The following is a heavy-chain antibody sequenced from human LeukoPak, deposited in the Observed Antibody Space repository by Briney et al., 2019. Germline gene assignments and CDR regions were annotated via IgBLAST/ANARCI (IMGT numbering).Heavy chain of an antibody. D-gene: IGHD6-13*01. V-gene: IGHV4-31*03. Sequence: PSETLSLTCTVSGGSISSGGYYWSWIRQHPGKGLEWIGYIYYSGSTYYNPSLKSRVTISVDTSKNQFSLKLSSVTAADTAVYYCARGTYSSSWFTSEYNWFDPWGRGTLVTVSS. CDR3: ARGTYSSSWFTSEYNWFDP. J-gene: IGHJ5*02. CDR2: IYYSGST. CDR1: GGSISSGGYY.